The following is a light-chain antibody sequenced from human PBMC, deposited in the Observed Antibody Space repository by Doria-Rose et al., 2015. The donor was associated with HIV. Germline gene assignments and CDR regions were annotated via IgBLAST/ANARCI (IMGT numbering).Light chain of an antibody. V-gene: IGKV1-27*01. Sequence: TQSPSSLSASVGDRVTITCRASPGIANYLAWYQQKPGKVPKLLIYAASTLQSGVPSRFSGSGSGTDFTLTISSLQPEDVATYYCQKYNSAPRTFGQGTKVEIK. J-gene: IGKJ1*01. CDR3: QKYNSAPRT. CDR1: PGIANY. CDR2: AAS.